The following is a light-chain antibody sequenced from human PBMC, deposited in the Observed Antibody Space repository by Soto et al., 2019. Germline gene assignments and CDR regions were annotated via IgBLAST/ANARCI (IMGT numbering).Light chain of an antibody. CDR3: QQYDSSPRT. CDR1: QSINNY. J-gene: IGKJ1*01. V-gene: IGKV3-20*01. Sequence: EIVMTQSPSTLSLSPGERATLSCRASQSINNYLAWYQQKPGQAPRLLIYGGSSRATGIPVRFSGSGSETDFTLTINRLEPEDFAVYYCQQYDSSPRTFGQGTKVDIK. CDR2: GGS.